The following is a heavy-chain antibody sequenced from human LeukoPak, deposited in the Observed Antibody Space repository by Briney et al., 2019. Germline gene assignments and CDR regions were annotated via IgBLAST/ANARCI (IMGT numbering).Heavy chain of an antibody. J-gene: IGHJ6*03. CDR1: GYTFTGYH. D-gene: IGHD2-15*01. CDR2: INPNSGGT. Sequence: ASVKVSCKASGYTFTGYHMHWVRQAPGQGLEWMGWINPNSGGTNYAQKFQGRVTMTRDTSISTAYMELSRLRSDDTAVYYCARAYLGYCSGGSCYPYAYYYYYYMDVWGKGTTVTISS. CDR3: ARAYLGYCSGGSCYPYAYYYYYYMDV. V-gene: IGHV1-2*02.